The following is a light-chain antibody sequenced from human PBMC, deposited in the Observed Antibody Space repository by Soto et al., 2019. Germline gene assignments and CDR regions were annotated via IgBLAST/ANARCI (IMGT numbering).Light chain of an antibody. CDR1: QSVSSSY. CDR3: QQYGSSPRFT. CDR2: GAS. Sequence: ESVLTQSPGTLSLSPGERATLSCRASQSVSSSYLAWYQQKPGQAPRLLIYGASSRATGIPDRFSDSGSGTDFTLTIRRLEPEDFAVYYCQQYGSSPRFTFGPGNKVDIK. V-gene: IGKV3-20*01. J-gene: IGKJ3*01.